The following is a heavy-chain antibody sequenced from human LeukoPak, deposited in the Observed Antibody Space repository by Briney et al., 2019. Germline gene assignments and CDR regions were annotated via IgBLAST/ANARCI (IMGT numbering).Heavy chain of an antibody. V-gene: IGHV3-23*01. CDR1: GFTLSSYA. CDR3: AVVVVYNWFDP. J-gene: IGHJ5*02. CDR2: ISGSGGTT. Sequence: PGGSLRLSCAASGFTLSSYAMSWVRQAPGQGLEWVSAISGSGGTTYYADSVKGRFTISRDNSKNTLYVQMNSLRAEDTAVYYCAVVVVYNWFDPWGQGTLVTVSS. D-gene: IGHD2-2*01.